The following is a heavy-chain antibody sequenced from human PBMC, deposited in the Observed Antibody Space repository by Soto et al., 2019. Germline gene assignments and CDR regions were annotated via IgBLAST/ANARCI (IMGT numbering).Heavy chain of an antibody. CDR2: ISAYHGNT. D-gene: IGHD3-3*01. J-gene: IGHJ5*02. V-gene: IGHV1-18*01. CDR3: ARSDAAEISLEGFDP. CDR1: GYTFTSYG. Sequence: GASVKVSCKASGYTFTSYGMSWVRQAPGQGLEWMGWISAYHGNTNYAQKLQGRVTMTTDTSTSTAYMELRSLRSDDTAVYYCARSDAAEISLEGFDPWGQGTLVTVSS.